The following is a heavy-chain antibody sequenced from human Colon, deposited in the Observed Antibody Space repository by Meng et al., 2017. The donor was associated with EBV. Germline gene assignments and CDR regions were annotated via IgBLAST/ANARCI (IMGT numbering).Heavy chain of an antibody. D-gene: IGHD3-10*01. CDR1: DYTFTGYG. J-gene: IGHJ4*02. CDR3: ARGTPGRSYSDY. V-gene: IGHV1-18*01. Sequence: QVQPVQSGPEVKKPGASVKVSCKASDYTFTGYGVSWVRQAPGQGLEWMAWLGAHDGDTSHAPKFQGRVTVSADGPTATAYMELRSLRSDDTAVYYCARGTPGRSYSDYWGQGTLVTVSS. CDR2: LGAHDGDT.